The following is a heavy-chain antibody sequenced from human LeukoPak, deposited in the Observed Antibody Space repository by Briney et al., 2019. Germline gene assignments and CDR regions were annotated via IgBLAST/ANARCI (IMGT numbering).Heavy chain of an antibody. Sequence: SETLSLTCTVSGGSISSNYWSWIRQPPGKGLEWIGYIYYSGYTNYNPSLKSRVTITVDTSNNQFSLKLSSVTAADTAVYYCARHFDHVGSGIYEYWGQGTLVTVSS. CDR3: ARHFDHVGSGIYEY. D-gene: IGHD3-10*01. CDR1: GGSISSNY. V-gene: IGHV4-59*08. CDR2: IYYSGYT. J-gene: IGHJ4*02.